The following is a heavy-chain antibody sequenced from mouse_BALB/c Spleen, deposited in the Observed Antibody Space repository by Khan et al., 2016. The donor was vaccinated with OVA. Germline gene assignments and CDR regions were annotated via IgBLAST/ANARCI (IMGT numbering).Heavy chain of an antibody. Sequence: QSGAELARPGASVKLSCKASGYTFTTYWMQWVKQRPGQGLEWIGTIYPGDGDTRYTQNFKDKATLTADKSSSTAYMQLSSLASEDSAVYYCASYRYDYFDYWGQGTTLTVSS. V-gene: IGHV1-87*01. J-gene: IGHJ2*01. D-gene: IGHD2-14*01. CDR2: IYPGDGDT. CDR3: ASYRYDYFDY. CDR1: GYTFTTYW.